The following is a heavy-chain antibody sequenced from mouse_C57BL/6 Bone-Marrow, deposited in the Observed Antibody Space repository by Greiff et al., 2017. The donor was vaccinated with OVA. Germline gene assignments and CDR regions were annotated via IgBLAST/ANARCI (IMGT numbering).Heavy chain of an antibody. Sequence: QVQLQQSGAELARPGASVKLSCKASGYTFTSYGISWVKQRTGQGLEWIGEIYPRSGNTYYNEKFKGKATLTADKSSSTAYMELRSLTSEDSAVYFCSIGYYGSSYADYWGQGTTLTVSS. D-gene: IGHD1-1*01. J-gene: IGHJ2*01. CDR1: GYTFTSYG. V-gene: IGHV1-81*01. CDR2: IYPRSGNT. CDR3: SIGYYGSSYADY.